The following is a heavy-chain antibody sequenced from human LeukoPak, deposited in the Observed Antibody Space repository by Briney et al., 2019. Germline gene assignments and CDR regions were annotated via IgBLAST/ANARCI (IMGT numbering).Heavy chain of an antibody. J-gene: IGHJ4*02. CDR3: AREVGAQNYYFDY. CDR1: GGIFSSYA. D-gene: IGHD1-26*01. Sequence: SVKVSCKASGGIFSSYAISWVRQAPGQGLEWMGGIIPIFGTANYAQKFQGRVTITADESTSTAYMELSSLRSEDTAVYYCAREVGAQNYYFDYWGQGTLVTVSS. V-gene: IGHV1-69*13. CDR2: IIPIFGTA.